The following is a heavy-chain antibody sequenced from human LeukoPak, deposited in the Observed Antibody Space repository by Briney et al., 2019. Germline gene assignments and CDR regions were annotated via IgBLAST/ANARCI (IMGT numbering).Heavy chain of an antibody. D-gene: IGHD6-13*01. Sequence: GGSLRLSRAASGFTFSSYAMSWVRQAPGKGLEWVSAISGSGGSTYYADSVKGRFTISRDNSKNTLYLQMNSLRAEDTAVYYCAKAGSSSWEKYYFDYWGQGTLVTVSS. V-gene: IGHV3-23*01. CDR1: GFTFSSYA. CDR2: ISGSGGST. CDR3: AKAGSSSWEKYYFDY. J-gene: IGHJ4*02.